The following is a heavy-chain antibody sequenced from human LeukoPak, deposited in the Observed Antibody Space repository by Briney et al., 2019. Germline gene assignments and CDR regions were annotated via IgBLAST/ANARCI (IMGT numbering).Heavy chain of an antibody. CDR3: ARGLMNYDILIGYYSPAFDY. CDR2: IYYSGST. J-gene: IGHJ4*02. CDR1: GGSISSYY. D-gene: IGHD3-9*01. V-gene: IGHV4-59*01. Sequence: PSETLSLTCTVSGGSISSYYWSWIRQPPGKGLEWIGYIYYSGSTNYNPSLKSRVTISVDTSKNQFSLKLSSVTAADTAVYYCARGLMNYDILIGYYSPAFDYWGQGTLVTVSS.